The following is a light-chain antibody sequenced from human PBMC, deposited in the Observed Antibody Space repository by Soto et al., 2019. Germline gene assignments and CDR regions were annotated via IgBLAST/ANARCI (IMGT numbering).Light chain of an antibody. CDR3: AAWDDSLNSYV. V-gene: IGLV1-36*01. CDR2: YND. CDR1: SSNIGNTA. Sequence: QSVLTQPPSMSEAPRQRVSISCSGSSSNIGNTAVSWYQQVPGKAPKVLIYYNDLLPSGVSDRFSGSKSGTSASLTISGLQSEDEAEYYCAAWDDSLNSYVFGTGTKVTVL. J-gene: IGLJ1*01.